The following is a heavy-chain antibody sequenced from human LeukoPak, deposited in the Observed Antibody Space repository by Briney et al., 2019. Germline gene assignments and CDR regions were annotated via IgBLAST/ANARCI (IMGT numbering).Heavy chain of an antibody. V-gene: IGHV3-53*01. CDR3: ARSWNYEFDY. D-gene: IGHD1-7*01. CDR2: IYSGGST. CDR1: GLTVSNNH. Sequence: PGGSLRLSCAASGLTVSNNHMNWVRQAPGKGLEWVSVIYSGGSTHYADSVKGRFTISRDNSKNTLYLQMNSLRAEDTAVYYCARSWNYEFDYWGQGTLVTVSS. J-gene: IGHJ4*02.